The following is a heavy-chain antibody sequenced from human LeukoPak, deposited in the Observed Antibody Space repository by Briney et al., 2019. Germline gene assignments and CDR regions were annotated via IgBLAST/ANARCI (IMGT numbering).Heavy chain of an antibody. CDR2: ISSSSSYI. CDR1: GFTFSSYG. V-gene: IGHV3-21*01. J-gene: IGHJ4*02. Sequence: TGGSLRLSCAASGFTFSSYGMHWVRPAPGKGLEWISSISSSSSYIYYADSVKGRFTISRDNAKNSLYLQMNSLTAEDTAVYYCARGSYCSSTSCRYFEDWGQGTLVTVSS. D-gene: IGHD2-2*01. CDR3: ARGSYCSSTSCRYFED.